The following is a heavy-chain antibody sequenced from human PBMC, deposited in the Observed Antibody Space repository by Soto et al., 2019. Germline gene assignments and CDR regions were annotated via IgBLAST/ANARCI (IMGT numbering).Heavy chain of an antibody. CDR1: GFTFSSYG. Sequence: LRLSCAASGFTFSSYGMHWVRQAPGKGLEWVAVISYDGSNKYYADSVKGRFTISRDNSKNTLYFQMNSLRAVDTAVYYCAKGPSSLAPSYDSSVGEAFDIWGQGTMVTVSS. D-gene: IGHD3-22*01. J-gene: IGHJ3*02. CDR3: AKGPSSLAPSYDSSVGEAFDI. V-gene: IGHV3-30*18. CDR2: ISYDGSNK.